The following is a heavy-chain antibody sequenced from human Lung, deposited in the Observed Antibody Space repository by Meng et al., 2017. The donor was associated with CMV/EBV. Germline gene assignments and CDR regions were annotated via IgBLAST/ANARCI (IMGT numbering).Heavy chain of an antibody. CDR2: LSSSSSYI. D-gene: IGHD3-16*01. CDR3: ARDWLGEGGLDY. V-gene: IGHV3-21*01. CDR1: GFTFSSYS. Sequence: ETLSLTCAASGFTFSSYSMNWVRQAPGKGLEWVSSLSSSSSYIYYTDSVKGRFTISRDNAKKSLYLQMNSLRTEDTAVYYCARDWLGEGGLDYWGQGTXVTVSS. J-gene: IGHJ4*02.